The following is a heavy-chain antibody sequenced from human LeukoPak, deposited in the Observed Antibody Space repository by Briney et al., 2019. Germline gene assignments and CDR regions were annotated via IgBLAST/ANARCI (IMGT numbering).Heavy chain of an antibody. Sequence: PSETLSLTCTVSGGSISSGREYWGWVRQAAGKGLEWIGRIYTSGSNNYKPSLKRRITISVDTSKNQFSLKLSSVTAADTPVYYCAGTGYCSSTSCRWNYYYYMDVWGKGTTVTVSS. CDR2: IYTSGSN. J-gene: IGHJ6*03. CDR3: AGTGYCSSTSCRWNYYYYMDV. V-gene: IGHV4-61*02. CDR1: GGSISSGREY. D-gene: IGHD2-2*01.